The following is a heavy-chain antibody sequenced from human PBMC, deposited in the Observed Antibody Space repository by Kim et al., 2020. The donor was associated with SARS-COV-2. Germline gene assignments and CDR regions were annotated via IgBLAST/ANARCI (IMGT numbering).Heavy chain of an antibody. J-gene: IGHJ4*02. CDR3: ARDSSTGDYFDS. Sequence: SVKVSCKASGGTFSNYAVSWVRQAPGQGLEWMGGIIPIFGTTNYAQKFQGTITITADESTNTAYMELNSLRSEDTAVYFCARDSSTGDYFDSWGQGTLVTVSS. CDR1: GGTFSNYA. V-gene: IGHV1-69*13. CDR2: IIPIFGTT. D-gene: IGHD2-2*01.